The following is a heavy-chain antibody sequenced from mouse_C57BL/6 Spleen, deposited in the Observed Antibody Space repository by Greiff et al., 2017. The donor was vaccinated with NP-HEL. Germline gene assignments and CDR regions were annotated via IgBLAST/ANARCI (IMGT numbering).Heavy chain of an antibody. CDR3: ARNPSYGSTPYAMDY. CDR1: GFSLTSYA. J-gene: IGHJ4*01. Sequence: VKLQESGPGLVAPSQSLSITCTVSGFSLTSYAISWVRQPPGKGLEWLGVIWTGGGTNYNSALKSRLSISKDNSKSQVFLKMNSLQTDDTARYYCARNPSYGSTPYAMDYWGQGTSVTVSS. V-gene: IGHV2-9-1*01. D-gene: IGHD1-1*01. CDR2: IWTGGGT.